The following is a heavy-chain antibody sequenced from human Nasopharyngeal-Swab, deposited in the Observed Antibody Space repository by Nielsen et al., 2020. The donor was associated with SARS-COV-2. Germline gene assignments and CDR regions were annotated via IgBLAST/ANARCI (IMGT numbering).Heavy chain of an antibody. CDR2: VYPGNSEV. Sequence: ESLKISCMASGYSFVNHWICWGGQKSGKGLEWMGMVYPGNSEVAYSPSFQGQIPISADKSLNTAYLQWRSLKASDTAIYFCARRAARDGYNYEVDPWGQGTLVTVSS. J-gene: IGHJ5*02. V-gene: IGHV5-51*01. D-gene: IGHD5-24*01. CDR1: GYSFVNHW. CDR3: ARRAARDGYNYEVDP.